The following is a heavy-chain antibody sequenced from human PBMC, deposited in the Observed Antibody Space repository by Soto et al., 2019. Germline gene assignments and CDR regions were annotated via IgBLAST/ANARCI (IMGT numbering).Heavy chain of an antibody. D-gene: IGHD1-26*01. CDR3: ARGDGSYFIDYYGMDV. V-gene: IGHV1-2*04. J-gene: IGHJ6*02. CDR1: GYTFTGYY. CDR2: INPNSGGT. Sequence: ASVKVSCKASGYTFTGYYMHWVRQAPGQGLEWMGWINPNSGGTNYAQKFQGWVTMTRDTSISTAYMELSRLRSDDTAVYYCARGDGSYFIDYYGMDVWGQGTTVPVSS.